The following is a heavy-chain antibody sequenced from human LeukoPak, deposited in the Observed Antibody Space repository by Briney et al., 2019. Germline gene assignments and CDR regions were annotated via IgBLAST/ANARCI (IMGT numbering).Heavy chain of an antibody. CDR1: GYTFTSYY. CDR2: INPSGGST. D-gene: IGHD3-10*01. J-gene: IGHJ4*02. Sequence: RASVKVSCKASGYTFTSYYMHWVRQAPGQGLEWMGIINPSGGSTSYAQKFQGRVTMTRDTSTSTVCMELSSLRSEDTAVYYCARALVPPYYYDSGELGYWGQGTLVTVSS. CDR3: ARALVPPYYYDSGELGY. V-gene: IGHV1-46*01.